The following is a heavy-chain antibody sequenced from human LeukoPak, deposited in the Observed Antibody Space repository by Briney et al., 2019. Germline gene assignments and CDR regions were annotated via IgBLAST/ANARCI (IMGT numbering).Heavy chain of an antibody. CDR2: VHYSGST. V-gene: IGHV4-39*07. D-gene: IGHD3-10*01. CDR3: ARGGFGESPPLDV. Sequence: SETLSLSCTVSGASISNSAYYWLWIRQPPGEGLECIGTVHYSGSTFYNPSLKSRVTMSVDTSKNQFSLKLSSVTAADTAVYYCARGGFGESPPLDVWGQGTTVTVSS. CDR1: GASISNSAYY. J-gene: IGHJ6*02.